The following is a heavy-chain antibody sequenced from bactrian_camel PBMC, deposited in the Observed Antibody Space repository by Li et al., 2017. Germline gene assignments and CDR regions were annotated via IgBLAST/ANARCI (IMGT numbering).Heavy chain of an antibody. CDR3: AAYQRPFDVASCALVSQYTI. CDR2: IDSDSST. Sequence: VQLVESGGGSVQPGGSLKLSCVVSGYSYRNSCMGWFRQAPGKEREHVATIDSDSSTNYADSVKGRFTISKDAAKTTVYLQMNNLTREDTAVYMCAAYQRPFDVASCALVSQYTIWGQGTQVTVS. V-gene: IGHV3S53*01. D-gene: IGHD3*01. CDR1: GYSYRNSC. J-gene: IGHJ4*01.